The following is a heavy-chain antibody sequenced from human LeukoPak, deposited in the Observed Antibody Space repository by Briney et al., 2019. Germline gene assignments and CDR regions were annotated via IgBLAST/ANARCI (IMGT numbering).Heavy chain of an antibody. CDR3: TLGPLYSSNWYGDY. CDR2: ISGDGGST. J-gene: IGHJ4*02. Sequence: GGSLRLSCAASGFSFDTYAMTWVRQAPGKGLEWVSGISGDGGSTYYAVSVKGRFTISRDNSKNTLYLQMNGLRPEDTAVYYCTLGPLYSSNWYGDYWGQGTLVTVSS. CDR1: GFSFDTYA. V-gene: IGHV3-23*01. D-gene: IGHD6-13*01.